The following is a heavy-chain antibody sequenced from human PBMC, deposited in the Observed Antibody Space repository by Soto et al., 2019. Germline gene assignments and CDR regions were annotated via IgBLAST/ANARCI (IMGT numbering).Heavy chain of an antibody. CDR3: ARDPEHYGI. CDR2: IIPILGIA. CDR1: GGTFSRYT. V-gene: IGHV1-69*08. J-gene: IGHJ3*02. D-gene: IGHD3-16*01. Sequence: QVQLVQSGAEVKKPGSSVKVCCKASGGTFSRYTISWVRQAPGQGLEWMGRIIPILGIANYAQKFQGRVTITADTSTSTAYMDLSSLSSAVTAVYYCARDPEHYGIWGQGTMVTVSS.